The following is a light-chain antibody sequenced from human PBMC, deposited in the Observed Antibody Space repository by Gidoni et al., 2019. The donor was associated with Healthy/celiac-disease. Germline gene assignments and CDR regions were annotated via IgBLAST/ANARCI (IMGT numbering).Light chain of an antibody. CDR3: QQYGSSQT. CDR2: GAS. J-gene: IGKJ1*01. Sequence: EIVLTLSLGTLSLSPGERATLSCRASQSVSSSYLAWYQQKPGQAPRLLIYGASSRATGIPDRFSGSGSGTDFTLTISRLEPEDFAVYYCQQYGSSQTFGQGTKVEIK. CDR1: QSVSSSY. V-gene: IGKV3-20*01.